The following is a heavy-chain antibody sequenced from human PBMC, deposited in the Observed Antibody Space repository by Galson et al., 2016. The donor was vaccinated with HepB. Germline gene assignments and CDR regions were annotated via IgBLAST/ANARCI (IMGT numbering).Heavy chain of an antibody. D-gene: IGHD4-23*01. J-gene: IGHJ4*02. CDR3: ARDLWRGGRIDY. Sequence: SLRLSCAASGFTFSSYAMHWVRQAPGKGLEWVSAMSDSGGSTYYADSVKGRFTISRDNSKNTLYLQMNSLRAEDTAVYYCARDLWRGGRIDYWGQGTLVTVSS. CDR1: GFTFSSYA. V-gene: IGHV3-23*01. CDR2: MSDSGGST.